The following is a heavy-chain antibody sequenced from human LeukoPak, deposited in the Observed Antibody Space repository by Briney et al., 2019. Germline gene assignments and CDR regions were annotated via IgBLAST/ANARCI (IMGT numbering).Heavy chain of an antibody. J-gene: IGHJ4*02. V-gene: IGHV3-21*01. Sequence: GGSLRLSCAASGFTFSSYSMNWVHQALGKGLEWVSSISSSSSYIYYADSVKGRFTISRDNAKNSLYLQMNSLRAEDTAVYYCARDGHYYDSSGYYNYWGQGTLVTVSS. CDR1: GFTFSSYS. CDR2: ISSSSSYI. CDR3: ARDGHYYDSSGYYNY. D-gene: IGHD3-22*01.